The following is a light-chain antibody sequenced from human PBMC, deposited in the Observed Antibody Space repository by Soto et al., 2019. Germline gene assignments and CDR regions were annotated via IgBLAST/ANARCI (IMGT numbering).Light chain of an antibody. Sequence: EIVMTQSPATLSVSPGERATLSCRASQSVSILVAWYQQKPGQDTRLLIHGATTRDTGIPDRVSGSGSGTEGTLTISSLQSEDFAVYYCQQYNNWPRTFGQGTKVDIK. CDR1: QSVSIL. CDR3: QQYNNWPRT. CDR2: GAT. J-gene: IGKJ1*01. V-gene: IGKV3-15*01.